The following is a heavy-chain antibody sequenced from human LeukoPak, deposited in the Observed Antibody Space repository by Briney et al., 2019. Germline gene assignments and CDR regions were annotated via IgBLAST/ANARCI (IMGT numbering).Heavy chain of an antibody. Sequence: SGGSLRLSCAASGFTFSSYDMHWVRQAPGKGLEWVAFIQYDGSNKYYADSVKGRFTISRDNSKNTLYLQMNSLRVEDTAVYYCAKDLTVTDDNWGQGTLVTVSS. CDR1: GFTFSSYD. CDR3: AKDLTVTDDN. V-gene: IGHV3-30*02. CDR2: IQYDGSNK. J-gene: IGHJ4*02. D-gene: IGHD2-21*02.